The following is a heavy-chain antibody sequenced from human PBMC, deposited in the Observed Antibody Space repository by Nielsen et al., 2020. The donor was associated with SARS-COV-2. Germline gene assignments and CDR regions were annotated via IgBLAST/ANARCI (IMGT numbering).Heavy chain of an antibody. CDR1: GFTFSSYS. CDR3: ASGALYFDY. J-gene: IGHJ4*02. CDR2: ISSSSSYI. Sequence: GESLKISCAASGFTFSSYSMNWVRQAPGKGLEWVSSISSSSSYIYYADSVKGRFTISRDNAKNTLYLQMNSLRAEDTAVYYCASGALYFDYWGQGTLVTVSS. D-gene: IGHD4/OR15-4a*01. V-gene: IGHV3-21*01.